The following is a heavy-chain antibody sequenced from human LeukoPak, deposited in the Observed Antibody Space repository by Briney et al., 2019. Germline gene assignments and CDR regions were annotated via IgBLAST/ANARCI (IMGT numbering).Heavy chain of an antibody. D-gene: IGHD3-10*01. J-gene: IGHJ4*02. CDR1: GGSISSSSYY. V-gene: IGHV4-39*07. CDR3: ARDGGYYYGSGSPIDY. CDR2: IYYSGST. Sequence: SETLSLTCTVSGGSISSSSYYWGWIRQPPGKGLEWIGSIYYSGSTYYNPSLKSRVTISVDTSKNQFSLKLSSVTAADTAVYYCARDGGYYYGSGSPIDYWGQGTLVTVSS.